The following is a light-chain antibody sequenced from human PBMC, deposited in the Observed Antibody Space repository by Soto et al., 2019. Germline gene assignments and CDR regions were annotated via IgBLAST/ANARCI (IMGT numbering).Light chain of an antibody. CDR2: EVN. V-gene: IGLV2-8*01. J-gene: IGLJ1*01. Sequence: QSALTQPPSASGSPGQSVTISCTGTGSDIGGYNFVSWYQQRPGKVPKLIIYEVNKRPSGVPDRFSGSKSGNTASLTVSGLQADDAADYYCSSYAGTNNRYVFGTGTKLTVL. CDR1: GSDIGGYNF. CDR3: SSYAGTNNRYV.